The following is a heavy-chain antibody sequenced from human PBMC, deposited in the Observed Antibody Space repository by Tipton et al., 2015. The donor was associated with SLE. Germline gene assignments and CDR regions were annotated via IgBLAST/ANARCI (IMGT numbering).Heavy chain of an antibody. V-gene: IGHV4-34*01. CDR1: GGSFSGYY. J-gene: IGHJ6*03. CDR2: INHSGST. D-gene: IGHD3-10*01. Sequence: TLSLTCAVYGGSFSGYYWSWIRQPPGKGLEWIGEINHSGSTNYNPSLKSRVTMSVDTSKNQFSLKLSSVTAADTAVYYCARLEGVTGYMDVWGKGTTVTVSS. CDR3: ARLEGVTGYMDV.